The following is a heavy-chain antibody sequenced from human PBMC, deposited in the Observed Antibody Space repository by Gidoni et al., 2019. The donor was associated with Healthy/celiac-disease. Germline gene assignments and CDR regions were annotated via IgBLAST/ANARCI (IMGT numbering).Heavy chain of an antibody. CDR1: GYTVSSISAA. Sequence: QVHLQQSGPGLVKPSQPLSLTCPISGYTVSSISAAWNRTRQSPSRGLEWQGRTYYRPKWYNDYAVAVKSRITINPDTFENHFSLQLNSVTPEDTAVYYCAREQQEGTYYGMDVWGQGTTVTVSS. V-gene: IGHV6-1*01. CDR3: AREQQEGTYYGMDV. J-gene: IGHJ6*02. CDR2: TYYRPKWYN. D-gene: IGHD6-13*01.